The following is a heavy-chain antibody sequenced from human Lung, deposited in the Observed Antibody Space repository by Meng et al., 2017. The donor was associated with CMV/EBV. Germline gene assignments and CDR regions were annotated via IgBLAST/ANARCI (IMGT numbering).Heavy chain of an antibody. Sequence: GESLKISCAASGFTFSNAWMSWVRQAPGKGLEWVGRIKSKTDGGTTDYAAPVKGRFTISRDDSKNTLYLQMNSLKTEDTAVYYCTTGFFWGGPYDYWGQGTXVTVSS. CDR2: IKSKTDGGTT. D-gene: IGHD3-16*01. V-gene: IGHV3-15*01. CDR3: TTGFFWGGPYDY. CDR1: GFTFSNAW. J-gene: IGHJ4*02.